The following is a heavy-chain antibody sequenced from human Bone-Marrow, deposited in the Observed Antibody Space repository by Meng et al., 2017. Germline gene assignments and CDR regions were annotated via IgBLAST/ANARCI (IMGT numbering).Heavy chain of an antibody. V-gene: IGHV5-51*01. CDR2: IYPGDSDT. CDR1: GYSSTSYW. CDR3: ARSVSIYGDYDYYGMDV. J-gene: IGHJ6*02. D-gene: IGHD4-17*01. Sequence: GESLKISCKGSGYSSTSYWIGWVRQMPGKGLEWMGIIYPGDSDTRYSPSFQGQVTISADKSISTAYLQWSSLKASDTAMYYCARSVSIYGDYDYYGMDVWGQGTTVTVSS.